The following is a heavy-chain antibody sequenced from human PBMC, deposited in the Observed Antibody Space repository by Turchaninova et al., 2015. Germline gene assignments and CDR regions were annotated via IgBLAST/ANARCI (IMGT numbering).Heavy chain of an antibody. Sequence: EVQLLESGGGLVQPGGSLRLSCTASGLTFSRISMSWVRQAPGKGLELVSAISDSCGTTYYADSVKGRFTISRDNSKYTLYLQMNSLRAADTAVYYCAKEEYSYGYCPNNWGQGTLVTVPS. CDR2: ISDSCGTT. D-gene: IGHD5-18*01. CDR1: GLTFSRIS. J-gene: IGHJ4*02. CDR3: AKEEYSYGYCPNN. V-gene: IGHV3-23*01.